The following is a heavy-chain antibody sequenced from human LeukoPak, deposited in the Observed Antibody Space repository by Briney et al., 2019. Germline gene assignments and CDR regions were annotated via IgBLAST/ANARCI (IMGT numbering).Heavy chain of an antibody. J-gene: IGHJ4*02. D-gene: IGHD6-13*01. V-gene: IGHV3-23*01. CDR1: GFTFSTYA. CDR2: ISGSGGST. Sequence: PGGSLRLSCAASGFTFSTYAMSWVRQAPGKGLEWVSAISGSGGSTYYADSVRGRFTISRDNSKNTLYLQMNSLRAEDTAVYYCAKYLIAAAGPCWDYWGQGTLVTVSS. CDR3: AKYLIAAAGPCWDY.